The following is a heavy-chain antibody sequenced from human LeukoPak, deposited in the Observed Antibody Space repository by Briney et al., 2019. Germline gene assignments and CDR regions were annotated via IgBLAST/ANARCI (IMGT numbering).Heavy chain of an antibody. J-gene: IGHJ4*02. V-gene: IGHV3-53*01. Sequence: GGSLRLSCAASGFTVSSNYMSWVRQAPGKGLEWVSVIYNGGNTYYADSVKGRFTVSRDNSKNTLYLQMNSLRAEDTAVYYCARYDGGSGPFDYWGQGTLVTVSS. CDR1: GFTVSSNY. CDR2: IYNGGNT. CDR3: ARYDGGSGPFDY. D-gene: IGHD3-10*01.